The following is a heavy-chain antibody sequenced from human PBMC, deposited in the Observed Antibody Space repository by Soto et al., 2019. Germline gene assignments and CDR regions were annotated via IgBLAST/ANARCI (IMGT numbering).Heavy chain of an antibody. D-gene: IGHD3-10*01. J-gene: IGHJ6*02. CDR1: GFTFSSYE. Sequence: PGGSLCLSCAASGFTFSSYEMNCVRQAPGKGLVWVSYISSSGSTIYYADSEKGRFTISRDNAKHSLSLQMNSLRAEDTAVYYCARGGQMPYGYYYGMDVWGQGTTVTVSS. V-gene: IGHV3-48*03. CDR3: ARGGQMPYGYYYGMDV. CDR2: ISSSGSTI.